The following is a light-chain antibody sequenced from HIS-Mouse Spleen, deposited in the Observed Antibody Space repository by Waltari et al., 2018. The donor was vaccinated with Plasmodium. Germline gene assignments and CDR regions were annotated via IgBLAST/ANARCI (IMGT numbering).Light chain of an antibody. J-gene: IGKJ3*01. CDR1: QRVSSN. CDR2: GAS. CDR3: QQYNNWSFT. Sequence: EIAMTQSPAPLSVSPGERATLSCRASQRVSSNLAWYQQKPGQAPRLLIYGASTRATGIPARFSGSGSGTEFTLTISSLQSEDFAVYDCQQYNNWSFTFGPGTKVDIK. V-gene: IGKV3-15*01.